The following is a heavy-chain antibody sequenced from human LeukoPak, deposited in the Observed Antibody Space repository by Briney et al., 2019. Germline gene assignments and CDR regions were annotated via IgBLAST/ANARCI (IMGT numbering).Heavy chain of an antibody. V-gene: IGHV1-18*01. D-gene: IGHD2-21*01. J-gene: IGHJ4*02. CDR3: ARSSSVTIPGYYFDY. CDR1: DYTFTSYG. CDR2: ISAYNGNT. Sequence: ASVKVSCKASDYTFTSYGISWVRQAPGQGLEWMGWISAYNGNTNYAQKLQGRVTMTTDTTTSTAYMELRSLRSDDRAVYYCARSSSVTIPGYYFDYWGQGTLVTVSS.